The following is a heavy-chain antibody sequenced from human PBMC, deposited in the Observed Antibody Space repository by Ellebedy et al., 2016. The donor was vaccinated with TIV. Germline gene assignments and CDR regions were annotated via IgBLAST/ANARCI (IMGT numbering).Heavy chain of an antibody. CDR1: GVSISSGDYH. D-gene: IGHD2-8*01. Sequence: MPSETLSLTCTVSGVSISSGDYHWSFRRQPPGKGLEWIGYIFTSGLTYYNSSLKSRVAMSRDTSKNQLSLSLTFVTVADKAVYYCARDNGGQPYGRNLDFWGQGTLVTVSS. CDR3: ARDNGGQPYGRNLDF. J-gene: IGHJ4*02. V-gene: IGHV4-30-4*01. CDR2: IFTSGLT.